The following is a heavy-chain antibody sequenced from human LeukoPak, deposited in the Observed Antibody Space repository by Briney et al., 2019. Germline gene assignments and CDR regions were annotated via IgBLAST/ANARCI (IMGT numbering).Heavy chain of an antibody. D-gene: IGHD3-10*01. Sequence: SVKVSCKASGGIFSSYAISWVRQAPGQGLEWMGGIIPIFGTANYAQKFQGRVTITADESTSTAYMELSSLRSEDTAEYYCARVGDYGSGSYFFDYWGQGTLVTVSS. CDR3: ARVGDYGSGSYFFDY. CDR2: IIPIFGTA. J-gene: IGHJ4*02. V-gene: IGHV1-69*13. CDR1: GGIFSSYA.